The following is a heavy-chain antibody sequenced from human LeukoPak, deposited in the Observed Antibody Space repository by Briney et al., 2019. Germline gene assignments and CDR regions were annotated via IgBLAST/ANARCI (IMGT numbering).Heavy chain of an antibody. V-gene: IGHV1-2*02. D-gene: IGHD4-17*01. J-gene: IGHJ4*02. CDR2: INPNSGGT. CDR1: GYTFTGYY. CDR3: ARVHYYGDCSNDY. Sequence: ASVKVSCKASGYTFTGYYIHWVRQAPGQGLEWMGWINPNSGGTNYAQKFQGRVTMTRDTSISTAYMELSRLRSDDTAMYYCARVHYYGDCSNDYWGQGTLVTVSS.